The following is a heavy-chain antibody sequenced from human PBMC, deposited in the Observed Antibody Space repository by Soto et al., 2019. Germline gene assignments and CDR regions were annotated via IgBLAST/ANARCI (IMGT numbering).Heavy chain of an antibody. Sequence: PGGSLRLSCTASGFTFGDYAMSWFRQAPGKGLEWVGFIRSKAYGWTTEYAASVKGRFTISRDDSKSIAYLQMNSLKTEDTAVYYCTRDGTPMTTVVKTFDYWGQGTLVTVSS. CDR3: TRDGTPMTTVVKTFDY. J-gene: IGHJ4*02. D-gene: IGHD4-17*01. V-gene: IGHV3-49*03. CDR2: IRSKAYGWTT. CDR1: GFTFGDYA.